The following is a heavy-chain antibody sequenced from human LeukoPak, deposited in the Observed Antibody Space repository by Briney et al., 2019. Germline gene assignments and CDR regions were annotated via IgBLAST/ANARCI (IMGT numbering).Heavy chain of an antibody. CDR2: IYYSGST. V-gene: IGHV4-39*01. CDR3: ARGRSIAVAPALDY. D-gene: IGHD6-19*01. CDR1: GGSISSSSYY. Sequence: SETLSLTCTVSGGSISSSSYYWGWIRQPPGKGLEWIGSIYYSGSTYYNPSLKSRVTISVDTSKNQFSLKLSSVTAADTAVYYCARGRSIAVAPALDYWGQGTLVTVSS. J-gene: IGHJ4*02.